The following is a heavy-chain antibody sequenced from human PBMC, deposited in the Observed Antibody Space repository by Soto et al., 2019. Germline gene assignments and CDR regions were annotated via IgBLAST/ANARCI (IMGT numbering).Heavy chain of an antibody. D-gene: IGHD2-2*01. CDR3: ARLIPDIVVIPAPDY. V-gene: IGHV4-61*08. Sequence: SETLSVTCTVAGGSISSGGYYWSWIRQHPGKGLEWIGYIYYSGSTNYNPSLKSRVTISVDTSKNQFSLKLSSVTAADTAVYYCARLIPDIVVIPAPDYWGQGTLVTVSS. J-gene: IGHJ4*02. CDR2: IYYSGST. CDR1: GGSISSGGYY.